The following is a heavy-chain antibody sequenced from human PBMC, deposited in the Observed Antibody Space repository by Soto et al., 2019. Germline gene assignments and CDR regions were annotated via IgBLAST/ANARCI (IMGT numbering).Heavy chain of an antibody. CDR1: GYTFTSYY. Sequence: QVQLVQSGAEVKKPGASVKVSCKASGYTFTSYYMHWVRQAPGQGLEWMGIINPSGGSTSYAQKFQGRVTMTRDTSTSTVYMELSSLRSEDTTVYYCARERGYSGSYVGIDYWGQGTLVTVSS. J-gene: IGHJ4*02. CDR3: ARERGYSGSYVGIDY. D-gene: IGHD1-26*01. V-gene: IGHV1-46*01. CDR2: INPSGGST.